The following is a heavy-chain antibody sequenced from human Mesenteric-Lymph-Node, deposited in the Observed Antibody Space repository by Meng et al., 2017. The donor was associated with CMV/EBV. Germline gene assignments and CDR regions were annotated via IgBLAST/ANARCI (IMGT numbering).Heavy chain of an antibody. CDR2: ITSSGNYM. CDR3: AREITMVRGGAE. CDR1: GFSFNYYG. J-gene: IGHJ4*02. V-gene: IGHV3-21*01. D-gene: IGHD3-10*01. Sequence: GESLKISCEASGFSFNYYGMNWVRQAPGKGLEWVSSITSSGNYMYYADSVKGRFTISRDSARDSLYLQMNSLRVEDTAVYYCAREITMVRGGAEWGQGTLVTVSS.